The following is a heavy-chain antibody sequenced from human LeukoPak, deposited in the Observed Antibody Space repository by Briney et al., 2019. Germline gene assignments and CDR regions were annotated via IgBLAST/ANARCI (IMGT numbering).Heavy chain of an antibody. J-gene: IGHJ3*02. V-gene: IGHV1-18*01. CDR3: ARGVTYGSGSYYFAGNDAFDI. CDR1: GYTFTSYG. D-gene: IGHD3-10*01. CDR2: ISAYNGNT. Sequence: ASVKVSCKASGYTFTSYGISWVRQAPGQGLEWMRWISAYNGNTNYAQKLQGRVTMTTDTSTSTAYMELRSLRSDDTAVYYCARGVTYGSGSYYFAGNDAFDIWGQGTMVTVSS.